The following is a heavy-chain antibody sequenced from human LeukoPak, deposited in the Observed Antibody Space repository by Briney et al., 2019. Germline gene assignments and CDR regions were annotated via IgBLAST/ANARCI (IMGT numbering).Heavy chain of an antibody. J-gene: IGHJ6*03. CDR3: ARDYSEYYYYYYMDV. D-gene: IGHD2-15*01. V-gene: IGHV3-21*01. CDR2: ISSSSSYI. Sequence: GGSLTLSCAAAGFIFSSYSMNWVRQAPGKGLEWVSSISSSSSYIYYADSVKDRFTIFRDNAKNSLYLQMNSLRADATALYYCARDYSEYYYYYYMDVWGKGTTVTVSS. CDR1: GFIFSSYS.